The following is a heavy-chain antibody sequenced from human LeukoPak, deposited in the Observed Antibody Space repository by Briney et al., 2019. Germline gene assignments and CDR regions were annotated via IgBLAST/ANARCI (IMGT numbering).Heavy chain of an antibody. V-gene: IGHV4-39*01. D-gene: IGHD4-17*01. CDR2: IYYSGST. CDR3: ATPAGPFGDYDY. J-gene: IGHJ4*02. Sequence: PSETLSLTCTVSGGSIISSSYYWGWIRQPPGKGLEWIGSIYYSGSTYFKPSLKSRLTISVDTSKNQFSLKLSSVTAADTAVYYCATPAGPFGDYDYWGQGTLVTSPQ. CDR1: GGSIISSSYY.